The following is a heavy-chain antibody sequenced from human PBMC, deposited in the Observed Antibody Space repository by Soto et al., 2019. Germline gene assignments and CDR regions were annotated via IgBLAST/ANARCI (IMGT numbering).Heavy chain of an antibody. Sequence: GESLKISCVGSGFTFHGSTMHWVRQAPGKGLEWVAVIWYDGSNKYYADSVKGRFTISRDNSKNTLYLQMNSLRAEDTAVYYCARDLGYSGYDFSHYYYYGMDVWGQGTTVTV. CDR2: IWYDGSNK. CDR1: GFTFHGST. J-gene: IGHJ6*02. V-gene: IGHV3-33*08. CDR3: ARDLGYSGYDFSHYYYYGMDV. D-gene: IGHD5-12*01.